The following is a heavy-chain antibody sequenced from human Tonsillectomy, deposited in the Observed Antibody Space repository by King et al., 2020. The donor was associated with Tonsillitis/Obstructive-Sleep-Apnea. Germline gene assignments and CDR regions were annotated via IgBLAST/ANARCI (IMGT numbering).Heavy chain of an antibody. CDR3: ARLGYCSSTSCSWAFDI. CDR2: IYPGDSET. J-gene: IGHJ3*02. V-gene: IGHV5-51*01. Sequence: VQLLQSGAEVKKPGESLKISCKGSGYRFTRDWIGGVRQMPCKGLEWMGVIYPGDSETRYSPSFQGQVYISFDKSISTAYMQWSSLKASDTAMYYCARLGYCSSTSCSWAFDIWGQGTMVTVSS. D-gene: IGHD2-2*01. CDR1: GYRFTRDW.